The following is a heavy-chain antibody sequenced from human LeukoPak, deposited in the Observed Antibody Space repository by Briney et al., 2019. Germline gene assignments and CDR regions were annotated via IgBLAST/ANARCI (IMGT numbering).Heavy chain of an antibody. CDR3: ARGPNFLGY. Sequence: PSETLSLTCAVYGGSFSGYYWSWIRQPPGKGLEWIGEINHSGSTNYNPSLTSRVTMSVDTPKNQFSLKLSSVTAADTAVYYCARGPNFLGYWGQGTLVTVSS. CDR1: GGSFSGYY. J-gene: IGHJ4*02. V-gene: IGHV4-34*01. CDR2: INHSGST.